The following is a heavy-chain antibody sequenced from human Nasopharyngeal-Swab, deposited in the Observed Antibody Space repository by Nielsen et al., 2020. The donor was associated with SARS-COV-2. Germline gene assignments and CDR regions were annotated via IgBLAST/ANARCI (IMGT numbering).Heavy chain of an antibody. V-gene: IGHV3-48*02. Sequence: GESLKISCAASGFTFSSYSMNWVRQAPGKGLEWVSYISSSSSTIYYADSVKGRFTISRDNAKNSLYLQMNSLRDEDTAVYYCARDQVGLRILEWLPKNYYYYYGMDVWGQGTTVTVSS. CDR2: ISSSSSTI. CDR3: ARDQVGLRILEWLPKNYYYYYGMDV. D-gene: IGHD3-3*01. CDR1: GFTFSSYS. J-gene: IGHJ6*02.